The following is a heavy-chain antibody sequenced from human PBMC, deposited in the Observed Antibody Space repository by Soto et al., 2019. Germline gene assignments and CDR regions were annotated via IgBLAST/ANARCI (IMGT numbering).Heavy chain of an antibody. Sequence: EVQLLESGGGLVQPGGSLRLSCAASGFTFSSYAMSWVRQAPGKGLEWVSAISGSGGSTYYADSVKGRFTISRDNSKNTLYLQMNRLRAEDTAVYYCAIFRRRRGWRSFDYWGQGTLVTVSS. J-gene: IGHJ4*02. CDR1: GFTFSSYA. V-gene: IGHV3-23*01. CDR3: AIFRRRRGWRSFDY. D-gene: IGHD6-19*01. CDR2: ISGSGGST.